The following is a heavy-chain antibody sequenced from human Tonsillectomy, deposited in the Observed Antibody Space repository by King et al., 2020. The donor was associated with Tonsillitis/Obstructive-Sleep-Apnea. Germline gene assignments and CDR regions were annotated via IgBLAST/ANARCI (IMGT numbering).Heavy chain of an antibody. CDR1: GFTFSTYG. J-gene: IGHJ4*02. CDR2: ISSNGEGK. Sequence: VQLVESGGGVVQPGRSLRLSCAASGFTFSTYGMHWVRQAPGKGLEWVAVISSNGEGKYYGDSVKDRFTISRDNSKNTLYLQMNSLRAEDTTVYYCAKETHSIGFVPFFHDWGQGTLVTVSS. CDR3: AKETHSIGFVPFFHD. V-gene: IGHV3-30*18. D-gene: IGHD6-19*01.